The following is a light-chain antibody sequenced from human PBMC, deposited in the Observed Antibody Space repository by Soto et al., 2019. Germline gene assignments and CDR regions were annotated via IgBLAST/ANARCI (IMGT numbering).Light chain of an antibody. V-gene: IGKV1-9*01. J-gene: IGKJ4*01. Sequence: DIKMTQSPSTLSASVGDTVTITCRASQGITSYLAWYQQRPGKAPGLLIYSASTLQSGVPSRFSGSGYGTDFSLTISNLQPEDFATYYCQQLYSHPLTFGGGTKVDIK. CDR2: SAS. CDR1: QGITSY. CDR3: QQLYSHPLT.